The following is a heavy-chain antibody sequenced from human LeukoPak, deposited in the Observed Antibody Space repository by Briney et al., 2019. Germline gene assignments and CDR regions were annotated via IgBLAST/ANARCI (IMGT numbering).Heavy chain of an antibody. J-gene: IGHJ4*02. Sequence: PSETLSLTCTVSGGSISSYYWSWIRQPPGKGLEWIGYIYYSGSTNYNPSLKSRVTISVDTSKNQFSLKLSSVTAADTAVYYCASGGDYYDSSGFDYWGQGTLVTVSS. D-gene: IGHD3-22*01. CDR2: IYYSGST. CDR3: ASGGDYYDSSGFDY. CDR1: GGSISSYY. V-gene: IGHV4-59*08.